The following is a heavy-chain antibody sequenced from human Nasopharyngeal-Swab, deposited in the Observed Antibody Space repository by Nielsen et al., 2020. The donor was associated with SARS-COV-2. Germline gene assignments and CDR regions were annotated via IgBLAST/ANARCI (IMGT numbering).Heavy chain of an antibody. J-gene: IGHJ6*02. V-gene: IGHV4-34*01. CDR1: GGSFSGYY. D-gene: IGHD6-13*01. CDR3: AKTLNSGYASSWYRYYYYGMDV. Sequence: SETLSLTCAVYGGSFSGYYWSWVRQPPGKGLEWIGEINHSGSTNYNPSLKSRITISIDTSKNQFSLKLSSVTAADTDVYYCAKTLNSGYASSWYRYYYYGMDVWGQGTTVTVSS. CDR2: INHSGST.